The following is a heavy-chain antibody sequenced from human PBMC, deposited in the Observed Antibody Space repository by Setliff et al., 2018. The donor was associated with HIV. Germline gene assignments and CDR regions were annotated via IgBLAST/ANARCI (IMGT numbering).Heavy chain of an antibody. J-gene: IGHJ4*02. CDR3: ARYSPRGYTLTGPY. CDR1: GDSVSSRSYY. D-gene: IGHD6-25*01. CDR2: IYYSGST. V-gene: IGHV4-61*03. Sequence: PSETLSLTCTVSGDSVSSRSYYWSWIRQPPGKGLEWIGYIYYSGSTNYNPSLKSRVTISVDTSKNHFSLKLTSVTAADTAVYYCARYSPRGYTLTGPYWGQGTLVTVSS.